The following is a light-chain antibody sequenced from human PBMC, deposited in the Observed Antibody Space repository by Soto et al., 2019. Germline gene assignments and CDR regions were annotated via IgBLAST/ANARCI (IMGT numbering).Light chain of an antibody. CDR2: EVS. CDR3: NAHADNGKHV. J-gene: IGLJ1*01. CDR1: SNDVGHSSF. Sequence: QSALTQPPSASGSPGQSVTISCTGNSNDVGHSSFISWYQQHPGKGPKLIIYEVSKRPSGVPDRFSGSKSGNTASLSVSGLQDEDEADYFCNAHADNGKHVFGTGTKLTVL. V-gene: IGLV2-8*01.